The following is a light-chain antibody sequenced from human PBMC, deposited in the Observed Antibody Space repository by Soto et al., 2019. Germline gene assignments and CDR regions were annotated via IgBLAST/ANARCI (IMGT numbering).Light chain of an antibody. CDR1: QRVSSY. CDR2: HAS. Sequence: DIVLTQSPATLSLSPGESATLSCRASQRVSSYLAWYQHKPGQAPSLLLYHASKRATGIPARFSGSGSGTVFTLNIRSLEPDDFAVYYCQPHTSSPLTFGGGTQVEIK. J-gene: IGKJ4*01. V-gene: IGKV3-11*01. CDR3: QPHTSSPLT.